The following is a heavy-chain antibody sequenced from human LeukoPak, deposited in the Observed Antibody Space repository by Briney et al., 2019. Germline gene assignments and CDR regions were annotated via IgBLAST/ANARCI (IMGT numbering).Heavy chain of an antibody. J-gene: IGHJ3*02. V-gene: IGHV4-39*01. CDR2: TYYGGNT. D-gene: IGHD2-15*01. CDR1: GGSISSISYY. Sequence: PSETLSLTCTVSGGSISSISYYWGWIRQPPGKGLEWIGGTYYGGNTYYNSSLKSRATISVHTSKNQFSLRLSSVTAADTAVYYCATPYATGYCSSGSCYVGFDIWGQGTKVTVSA. CDR3: ATPYATGYCSSGSCYVGFDI.